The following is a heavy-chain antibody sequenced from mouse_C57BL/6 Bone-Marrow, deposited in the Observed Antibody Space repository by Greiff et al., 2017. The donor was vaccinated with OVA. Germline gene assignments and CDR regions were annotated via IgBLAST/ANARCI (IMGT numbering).Heavy chain of an antibody. D-gene: IGHD1-1*01. J-gene: IGHJ3*01. CDR3: AIKYGAWFAY. Sequence: QVQLQQPGAELVKPGASVKVSCKASGYTFTSYGMHWVKQRPGQGLEWIGRIHPSDSDTNYTQKFKGQATLTVDKSSSTAYMQLSSLTSAASAFYYCAIKYGAWFAYWGQGTLVTVSA. CDR1: GYTFTSYG. V-gene: IGHV1-74*01. CDR2: IHPSDSDT.